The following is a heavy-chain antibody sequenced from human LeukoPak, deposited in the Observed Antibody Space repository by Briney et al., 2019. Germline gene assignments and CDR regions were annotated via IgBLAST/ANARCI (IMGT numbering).Heavy chain of an antibody. J-gene: IGHJ4*02. V-gene: IGHV4-59*11. D-gene: IGHD2-21*01. CDR3: ARGGAYSDS. CDR1: GGSISPHY. CDR2: IYFTGTT. Sequence: SETLSLTCTVSGGSISPHYWTWIRHPPGKGLEWIGYIYFTGTTNCNPSLKSRVTISVDTSKNQYFLKLNSVTAADTAVYSCARGGAYSDSWGQGTLVTVSS.